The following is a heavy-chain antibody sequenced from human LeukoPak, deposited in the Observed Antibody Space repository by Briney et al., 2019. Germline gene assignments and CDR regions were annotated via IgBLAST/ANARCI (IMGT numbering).Heavy chain of an antibody. CDR3: ARHDGATIFDY. Sequence: SETLSLTCAVSGGSINSYYWGWIRQPPGKGLEWIGSIYYSGSTYYNPSLKSRVTISVDTSKNQFSLKLSSVTAADTAVYYCARHDGATIFDYWGQGTLVTVSS. CDR2: IYYSGST. D-gene: IGHD5-24*01. J-gene: IGHJ4*02. CDR1: GGSINSYY. V-gene: IGHV4-39*01.